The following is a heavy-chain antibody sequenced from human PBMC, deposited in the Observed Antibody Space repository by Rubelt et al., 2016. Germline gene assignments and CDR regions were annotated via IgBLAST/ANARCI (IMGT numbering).Heavy chain of an antibody. V-gene: IGHV3-64*04. CDR2: ISSNGGST. CDR1: FTFSSYA. D-gene: IGHD5-18*01. CDR3: TTKTAMVSDYDY. Sequence: FTFSSYAMHWVRQAPGKGLEYVSAISSNGGSTYYADSVKGRFTISRDNSKNTLYLQMNSLKTEDTAVYYCTTKTAMVSDYDYWGQGTLITVSS. J-gene: IGHJ4*02.